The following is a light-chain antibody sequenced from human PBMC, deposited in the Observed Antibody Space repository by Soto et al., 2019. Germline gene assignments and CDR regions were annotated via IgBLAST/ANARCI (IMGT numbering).Light chain of an antibody. J-gene: IGLJ2*01. CDR2: RNN. V-gene: IGLV1-47*01. CDR3: GACDGSLSAV. CDR1: SSNIGSNY. Sequence: QSVLTQPPSASGTPGQRVTISCSGSSSNIGSNYVYWYQQLPGTAPKLIIYRNNQRPSGVPDRFSGSKSGTTASLAISGLQSEDEADYYCGACDGSLSAVFGGGTKLTVL.